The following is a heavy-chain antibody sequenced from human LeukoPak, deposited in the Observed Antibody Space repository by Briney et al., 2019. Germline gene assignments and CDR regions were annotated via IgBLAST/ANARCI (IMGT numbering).Heavy chain of an antibody. V-gene: IGHV4-61*02. CDR2: IYTSGST. Sequence: PSETLSLTCTVSGGSISSGSYYWSWIRQPAGKGLEWIGRIYTSGSTNYNPSLKSRVTISVDTSKNQFSLKLSSVTAADTAVYYCARAIGGYSYVVWFDPWGQGTLVTVSS. D-gene: IGHD5-18*01. CDR3: ARAIGGYSYVVWFDP. J-gene: IGHJ5*02. CDR1: GGSISSGSYY.